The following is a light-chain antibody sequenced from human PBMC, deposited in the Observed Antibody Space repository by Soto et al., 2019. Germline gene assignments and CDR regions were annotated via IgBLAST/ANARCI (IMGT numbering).Light chain of an antibody. J-gene: IGKJ1*01. V-gene: IGKV1-39*01. Sequence: DIPMTQSPSSLSASVGDRVTITCRASQSISTYLTWYQQKPGKAPKLLISTASTLPSGVPSRFSGSGSGTDFTLTISNLQSEDLATYFCQQSYITPWTFGQGTKVEIK. CDR2: TAS. CDR1: QSISTY. CDR3: QQSYITPWT.